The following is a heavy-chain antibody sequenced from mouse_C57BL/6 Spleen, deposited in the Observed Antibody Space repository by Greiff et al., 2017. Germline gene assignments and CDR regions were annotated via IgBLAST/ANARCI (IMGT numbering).Heavy chain of an antibody. CDR1: GYTFSRYW. V-gene: IGHV1-53*01. D-gene: IGHD2-5*01. CDR2: INPSNGGT. J-gene: IGHJ2*01. Sequence: ASGYTFSRYWMHWVKQRPGQGLEWIGNINPSNGGTNYNEKFKSKSTLNVDKSSSTAYMQLSSLTSEDTAVYYLARALSNYNYWGQGTTLTVSS. CDR3: ARALSNYNY.